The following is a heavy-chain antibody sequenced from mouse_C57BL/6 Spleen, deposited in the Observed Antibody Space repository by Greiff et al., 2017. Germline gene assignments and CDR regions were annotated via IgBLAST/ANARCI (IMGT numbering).Heavy chain of an antibody. CDR2: IHPNSGST. V-gene: IGHV1-64*01. Sequence: QVHVKQPGAELVKPGASVTLSCKASGYTFTSYWMHWVKQRPGQGLEWIGMIHPNSGSTNYNEKFKSKATLTVDKSSSTAYMQLSSLTSEDSAVXYCARGSSYWFAYWGQGTLVTVSA. CDR3: ARGSSYWFAY. J-gene: IGHJ3*01. CDR1: GYTFTSYW. D-gene: IGHD1-1*01.